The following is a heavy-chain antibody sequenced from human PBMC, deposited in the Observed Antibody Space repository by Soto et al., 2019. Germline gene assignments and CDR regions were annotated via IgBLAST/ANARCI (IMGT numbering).Heavy chain of an antibody. V-gene: IGHV3-30-3*01. D-gene: IGHD3-3*01. CDR1: GFTFSRHT. CDR2: ISDDGSNT. Sequence: QVQLVESGGGVVQPGRSLRLSCAASGFTFSRHTMHWVRQAPGKGLEWVAAISDDGSNTYYADSEKGRFTISRDNSKNTLYLQMSSLSSEDTAVHHCAREVYYVFWSGLKTHRFSLDDWGQGTLVTASS. J-gene: IGHJ4*02. CDR3: AREVYYVFWSGLKTHRFSLDD.